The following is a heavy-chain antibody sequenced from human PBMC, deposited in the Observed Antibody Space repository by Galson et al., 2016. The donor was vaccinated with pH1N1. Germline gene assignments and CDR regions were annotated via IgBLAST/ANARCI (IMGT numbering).Heavy chain of an antibody. Sequence: SLRLSCAASGFTFEDFALHWVRQGPGKGLEWVSGISWNRGAIDYAESVKGRFTSSRDHAKNSLYLQMDSLRAADKALYSCVKDRAFYCDSSGYDYAFDIWGQGTMVTVAS. V-gene: IGHV3-9*01. CDR2: ISWNRGAI. CDR1: GFTFEDFA. D-gene: IGHD3-22*01. CDR3: VKDRAFYCDSSGYDYAFDI. J-gene: IGHJ3*02.